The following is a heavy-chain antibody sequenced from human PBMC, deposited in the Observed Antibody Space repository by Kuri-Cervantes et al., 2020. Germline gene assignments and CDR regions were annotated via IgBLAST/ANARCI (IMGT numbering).Heavy chain of an antibody. V-gene: IGHV4-31*01. Sequence: LRLSCTVSGGSISSGGYYWSWIRQHPGKGLEWIGYIYYSGSTYYNPSLKSLVTISVDTSKNQFSLKLSSVTAADTAVYYCARSYCGRTTCYPFFDNWGQGTLVTVSS. CDR2: IYYSGST. CDR3: ARSYCGRTTCYPFFDN. D-gene: IGHD2-2*01. J-gene: IGHJ4*02. CDR1: GGSISSGGYY.